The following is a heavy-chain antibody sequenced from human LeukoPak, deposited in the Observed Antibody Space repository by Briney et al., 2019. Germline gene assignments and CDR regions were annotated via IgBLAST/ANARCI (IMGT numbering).Heavy chain of an antibody. CDR3: AKGPSSWSYWLDP. CDR2: IYSTGST. J-gene: IGHJ5*02. D-gene: IGHD6-13*01. Sequence: SETLSLTCTASGGSNSSYYWSWIRQSAGKGLEWIGRIYSTGSTNYNPSLKSRVTMSVDTSKNQFSLRLTSVTAADTAIYYCAKGPSSWSYWLDPWGQGTLVTVSS. CDR1: GGSNSSYY. V-gene: IGHV4-4*07.